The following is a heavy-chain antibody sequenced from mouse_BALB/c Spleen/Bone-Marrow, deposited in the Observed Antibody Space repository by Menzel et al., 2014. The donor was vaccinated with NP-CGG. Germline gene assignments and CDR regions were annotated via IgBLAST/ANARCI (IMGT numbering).Heavy chain of an antibody. D-gene: IGHD2-5*01. V-gene: IGHV1-87*01. CDR2: IYPGDGDT. Sequence: VQLQQSGAELARPGTSVKLSCKTSGYTFTNYWMQWIKQRPGQGLEWIGTIYPGDGDTRYTQKFKGKATSTADKSSSTAYMQLSSLASEDSAVYYCARSNYPYAMDYWGQGTSVTVSS. J-gene: IGHJ4*01. CDR3: ARSNYPYAMDY. CDR1: GYTFTNYW.